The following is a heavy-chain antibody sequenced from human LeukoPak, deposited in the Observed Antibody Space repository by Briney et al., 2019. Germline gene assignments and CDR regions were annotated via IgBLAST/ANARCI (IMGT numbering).Heavy chain of an antibody. V-gene: IGHV3-53*01. CDR1: GFTVSSNY. CDR2: IYSGGST. Sequence: GGSLRLSCAASGFTVSSNYMSWVRQAPEKGLEWVSVIYSGGSTYYADSVKGRFTISRDNSKNTLYLQMNSLRAEDTAVYYCARDGMVYYDSSGYYDSYYYGMDVWGQGTTVTVSS. CDR3: ARDGMVYYDSSGYYDSYYYGMDV. D-gene: IGHD3-22*01. J-gene: IGHJ6*02.